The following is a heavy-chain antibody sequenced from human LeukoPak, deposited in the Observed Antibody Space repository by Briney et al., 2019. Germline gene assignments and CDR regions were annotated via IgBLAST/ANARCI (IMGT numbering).Heavy chain of an antibody. D-gene: IGHD3-22*01. CDR2: ISGSGGST. CDR3: AKPHQYYYDSSGYYYAPYYYYGMDV. Sequence: PGGSLRLSCAASGFTFSSYAMSWVRQAPGKGLEWVSAISGSGGSTYYADSVKGRFTISRDNSKNTLYLQMNSLRAEDTAVYYCAKPHQYYYDSSGYYYAPYYYYGMDVWGQGTTVTVSS. J-gene: IGHJ6*02. CDR1: GFTFSSYA. V-gene: IGHV3-23*01.